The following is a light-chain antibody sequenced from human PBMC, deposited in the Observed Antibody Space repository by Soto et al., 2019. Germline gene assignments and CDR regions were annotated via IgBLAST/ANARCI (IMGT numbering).Light chain of an antibody. CDR3: TSYTTNSTFV. CDR2: DVS. CDR1: SSDVGGYNS. J-gene: IGLJ1*01. V-gene: IGLV2-14*03. Sequence: QSALTQPASVSGSPGQSITISCAGTSSDVGGYNSVSWYQHHPGKAPKLMIYDVSNRPSGVSNRFSASKSGNTASLTISGLQAEDEADYYCTSYTTNSTFVFGTGTKVTVL.